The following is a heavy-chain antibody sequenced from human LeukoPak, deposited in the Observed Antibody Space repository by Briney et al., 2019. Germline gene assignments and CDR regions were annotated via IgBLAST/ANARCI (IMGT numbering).Heavy chain of an antibody. D-gene: IGHD6-6*01. CDR3: ARERRQLEWFDP. CDR1: GGSISSGGYY. CDR2: IYYSGST. J-gene: IGHJ5*02. Sequence: SETLSLTCTVSGGSISSGGYYWSWIRQHPGKGLEWIGYIYYSGSTYYNPSLKSRVTISVDTSKNQFSLKLSSVTAADTAVYYCARERRQLEWFDPWGQGTPVTVSS. V-gene: IGHV4-31*03.